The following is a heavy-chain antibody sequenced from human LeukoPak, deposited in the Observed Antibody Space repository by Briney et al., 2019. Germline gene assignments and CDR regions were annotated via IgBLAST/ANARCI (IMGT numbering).Heavy chain of an antibody. V-gene: IGHV1-2*02. CDR1: GYTFTGYY. J-gene: IGHJ5*02. CDR2: INPNSGGT. CDR3: ARGGPSSGWGSYNWFDP. Sequence: ASVKVSCKASGYTFTGYYMHWERQAPGQGLEWMGWINPNSGGTKYAQKFQGRVTMTRDTSISTAYMELSRLRSDDTAVYYCARGGPSSGWGSYNWFDPWGQGTLVTVSS. D-gene: IGHD6-19*01.